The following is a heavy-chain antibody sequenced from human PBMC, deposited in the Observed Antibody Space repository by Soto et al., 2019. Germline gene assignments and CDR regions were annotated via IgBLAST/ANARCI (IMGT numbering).Heavy chain of an antibody. J-gene: IGHJ5*02. CDR1: GFTFSNHW. CDR2: ISTDGSRT. CDR3: ARDHCSTTTCYTVRFDP. D-gene: IGHD2-2*02. V-gene: IGHV3-74*01. Sequence: PGGSLRLSCAASGFTFSNHWMHWVRQAPGKXLVWVSRISTDGSRTNYADSVRGRFTISRDNAENTLYLQMNNLRAEDTAVYYCARDHCSTTTCYTVRFDPWGQGTLVTVSS.